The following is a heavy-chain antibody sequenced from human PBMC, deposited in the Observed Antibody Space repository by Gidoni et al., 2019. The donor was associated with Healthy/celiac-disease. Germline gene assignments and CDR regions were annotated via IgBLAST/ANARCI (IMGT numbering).Heavy chain of an antibody. CDR3: ARPGIQLWLDGGYYFDY. V-gene: IGHV5-51*01. D-gene: IGHD5-18*01. J-gene: IGHJ4*02. CDR2: LYPGDSDT. Sequence: EVQLVQSGAEVKKPGESLKIACKGSGYSFTSYWIGWVRQMPGKGLEWMGILYPGDSDTRYSPSFQGQVTISADKSISTAYLQWSSLKASDTAMYYCARPGIQLWLDGGYYFDYWGQGTLVTVSS. CDR1: GYSFTSYW.